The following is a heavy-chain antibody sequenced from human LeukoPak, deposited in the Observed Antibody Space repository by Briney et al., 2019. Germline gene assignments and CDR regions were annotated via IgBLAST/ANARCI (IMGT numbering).Heavy chain of an antibody. V-gene: IGHV3-72*01. CDR3: ARGYHSFDV. CDR2: TRNKANSYTT. Sequence: PGGSLRLSCAASGFTFSSYSMNWVRQAPGKGLERVGRTRNKANSYTTVYAASVQGRFTVSRDDTKNSLYLQMNSLKTEDTAVYYCARGYHSFDVWGQGTTVTVSS. J-gene: IGHJ6*02. D-gene: IGHD1-26*01. CDR1: GFTFSSYS.